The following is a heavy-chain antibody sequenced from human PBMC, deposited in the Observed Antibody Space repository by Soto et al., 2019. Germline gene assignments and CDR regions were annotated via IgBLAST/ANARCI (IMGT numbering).Heavy chain of an antibody. CDR1: GFTSTNYV. J-gene: IGHJ3*02. CDR3: AKDRVGGVPDAFDI. CDR2: ISGSGTTT. D-gene: IGHD2-8*01. V-gene: IGHV3-23*01. Sequence: GGSLRLSCAVSGFTSTNYVMNWVRQAPGKGLEWVSSISGSGTTTFYADSVKGRFIISRDNSKNTLYLQMNSLRAEDTALYYCAKDRVGGVPDAFDIWGQGTMVTVSS.